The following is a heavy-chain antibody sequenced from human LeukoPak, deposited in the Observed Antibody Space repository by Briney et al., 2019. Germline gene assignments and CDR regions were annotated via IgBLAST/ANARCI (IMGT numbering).Heavy chain of an antibody. J-gene: IGHJ4*02. CDR3: AREGYEDIVVVPAAGGRGFDY. CDR2: INPSGGST. V-gene: IGHV1-46*03. Sequence: ASVKVSCKASGYTFTSYYMHWVRQAPGQGLEWMGIINPSGGSTSYAQKFQGRVTMTRDTSTSTVYMELSSLRSVDTAVYYCAREGYEDIVVVPAAGGRGFDYWGQGTLVTVSS. D-gene: IGHD2-2*01. CDR1: GYTFTSYY.